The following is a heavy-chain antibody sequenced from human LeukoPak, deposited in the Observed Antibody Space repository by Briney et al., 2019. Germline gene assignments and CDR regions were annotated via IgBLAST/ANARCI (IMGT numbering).Heavy chain of an antibody. CDR1: GFTFSSYG. J-gene: IGHJ5*02. V-gene: IGHV3-23*01. D-gene: IGHD3/OR15-3a*01. CDR3: AKGTAYYSLGP. CDR2: ISGSGSNT. Sequence: GGSLRLSCAASGFTFSSYGMSWDRQAPGKGLEWVSHISGSGSNTYYAASVKGRFTISRDNSKNTLYLQMNSLRAEDTAMYYCAKGTAYYSLGPWGQGTLATVSS.